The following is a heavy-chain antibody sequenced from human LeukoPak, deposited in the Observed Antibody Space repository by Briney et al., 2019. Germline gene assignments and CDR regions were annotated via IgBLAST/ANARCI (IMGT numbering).Heavy chain of an antibody. D-gene: IGHD1-1*01. V-gene: IGHV3-64*01. CDR1: GFTFSSYA. CDR2: ISSNGGST. Sequence: GGSLRLSCAASGFTFSSYAMHWVRQAPGKGLEYVSAISSNGGSTYYANSVKGRFTISRDNSKNTLYLQMGSLRAEDMAVYYCARMSGGWNEGNIDYWGQGTLVTVSS. J-gene: IGHJ4*02. CDR3: ARMSGGWNEGNIDY.